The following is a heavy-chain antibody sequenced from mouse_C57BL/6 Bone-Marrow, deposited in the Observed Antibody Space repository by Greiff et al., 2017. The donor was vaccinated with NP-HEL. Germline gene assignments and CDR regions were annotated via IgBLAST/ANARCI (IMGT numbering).Heavy chain of an antibody. CDR2: IDPNSGGT. CDR1: GYTFTSYW. J-gene: IGHJ4*01. D-gene: IGHD1-1*01. Sequence: QVQLQQPGAELVKPGASVKLSCKASGYTFTSYWMHWVKQRPGRGLEWIGRIDPNSGGTKYNEKFKSKATLTVDKPSSTAYMQLSSLTSEDSAVYNCAHSRGYYYGNSDAFWAVGCWGQGTSVTVSS. CDR3: AHSRGYYYGNSDAFWAVGC. V-gene: IGHV1-72*01.